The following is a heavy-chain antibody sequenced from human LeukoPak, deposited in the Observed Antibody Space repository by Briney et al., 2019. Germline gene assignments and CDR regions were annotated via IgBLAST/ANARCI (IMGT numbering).Heavy chain of an antibody. D-gene: IGHD1-26*01. CDR1: GYTFTVYF. Sequence: ASVKVSCKASGYTFTVYFIHWVRQAPGQGLEWMGQINPNSGATDYAQKFQGRVTMTRDTSISTAYMELSSLKSDDTAVYYCAKIGSSHDFDYRGQGTLITVSS. CDR3: AKIGSSHDFDY. CDR2: INPNSGAT. V-gene: IGHV1-2*06. J-gene: IGHJ4*02.